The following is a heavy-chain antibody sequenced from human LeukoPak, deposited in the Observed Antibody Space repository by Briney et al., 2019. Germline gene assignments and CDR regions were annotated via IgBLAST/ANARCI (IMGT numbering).Heavy chain of an antibody. CDR2: ISSSSSTI. CDR1: GFTLSSYS. Sequence: PGGSLRLSCAASGFTLSSYSMNWVRQAPGKGLEWVSYISSSSSTIYYADSVKGRFTISRDNAKNSLYLQMNSLRAEDTAVYYCARDGALYGGNSGYFQHWGQGTLVTVSS. CDR3: ARDGALYGGNSGYFQH. V-gene: IGHV3-48*01. D-gene: IGHD4-23*01. J-gene: IGHJ1*01.